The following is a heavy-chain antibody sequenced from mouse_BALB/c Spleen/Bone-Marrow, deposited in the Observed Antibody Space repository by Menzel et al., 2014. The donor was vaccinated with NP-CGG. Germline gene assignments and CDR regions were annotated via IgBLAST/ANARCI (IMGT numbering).Heavy chain of an antibody. CDR1: GYTFSSYW. J-gene: IGHJ3*01. Sequence: VQLQQSGAELMKPGASVKISCKATGYTFSSYWIEWVKQRPGHGPEWIGEILPGSGSTNYNEKFKGKATFTADTSSNTAYMQLSSLTSEDSAVYCCARELGDYWGQGTLVTVSA. V-gene: IGHV1-9*01. CDR3: ARELGDY. D-gene: IGHD4-1*01. CDR2: ILPGSGST.